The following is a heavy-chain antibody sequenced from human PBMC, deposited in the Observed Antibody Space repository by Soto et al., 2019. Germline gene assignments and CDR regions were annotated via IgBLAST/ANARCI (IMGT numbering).Heavy chain of an antibody. CDR1: GYTFISYG. CDR3: ARVYSSRWKGLGY. V-gene: IGHV1-18*01. CDR2: ITTHNDNT. J-gene: IGHJ4*02. D-gene: IGHD6-19*01. Sequence: QLVQSGAEVKKPGSSVKVSCKASGYTFISYGIGWVRQAPGQGLEWMGWITTHNDNTNYAQQFQGRVTFTTDTSTSTAYMELRDLTSDDTVVYHCARVYSSRWKGLGYWGQGTLVTVSS.